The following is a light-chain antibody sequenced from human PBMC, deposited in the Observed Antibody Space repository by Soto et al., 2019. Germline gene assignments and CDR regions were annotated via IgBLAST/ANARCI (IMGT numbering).Light chain of an antibody. CDR2: DVS. J-gene: IGLJ2*01. CDR1: SSDVVGYNF. Sequence: QSVLTQPASVSGSPGQSITISCTGTSSDVVGYNFVSWYQQRPGKAPKLMIYDVSNRPSGVSNRFSGSKSGNTASLTISGLQAEDEADYYCSSYTSSSTLVLFGGGTKLTVL. V-gene: IGLV2-14*01. CDR3: SSYTSSSTLVL.